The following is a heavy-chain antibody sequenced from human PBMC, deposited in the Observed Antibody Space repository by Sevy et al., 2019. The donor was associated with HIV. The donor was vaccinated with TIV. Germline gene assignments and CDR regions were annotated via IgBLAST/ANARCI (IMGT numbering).Heavy chain of an antibody. J-gene: IGHJ4*02. CDR1: GVSFSDYY. Sequence: LQLRKTLSLTCAVSGVSFSDYYWAWIRQPPGKGLEWIGEVSQSGSANYNPSLRSRVIMSLDTSNNHFSLKLTSVTAADTAVYYCARGPLFSPEYCSGGTCPTIDYWSQGTLVTVSS. D-gene: IGHD2-15*01. CDR3: ARGPLFSPEYCSGGTCPTIDY. CDR2: VSQSGSA. V-gene: IGHV4-34*01.